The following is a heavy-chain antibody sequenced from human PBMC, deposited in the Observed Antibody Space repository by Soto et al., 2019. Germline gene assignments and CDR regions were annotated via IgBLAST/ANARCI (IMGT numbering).Heavy chain of an antibody. CDR1: GGSFSGYY. D-gene: IGHD2-8*01. J-gene: IGHJ6*03. V-gene: IGHV4-34*01. CDR3: ARASAGYCTNGVCYFHYMDV. CDR2: INHSGST. Sequence: PSETLSLTCAVYGGSFSGYYWSWIRQPPGKGLEWIGEINHSGSTNYNPSLKSRVTISVDTSKNQFSLKLSSVTAADTAVYYCARASAGYCTNGVCYFHYMDVWGKGTTVT.